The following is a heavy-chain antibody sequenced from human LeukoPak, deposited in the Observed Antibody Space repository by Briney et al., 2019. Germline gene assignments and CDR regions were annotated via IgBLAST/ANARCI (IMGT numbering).Heavy chain of an antibody. J-gene: IGHJ3*02. D-gene: IGHD4-23*01. Sequence: GGSLRLSCAASRFIFSDYSMNWVRQAPGKGLEWVSSITSTGRHIYYADSVKGRFTISRDNGKSSLFLRMNSLRAEDTAVYYCARVRSVGGNPHAFDIWGQGTMVTVSS. CDR3: ARVRSVGGNPHAFDI. CDR2: ITSTGRHI. CDR1: RFIFSDYS. V-gene: IGHV3-21*01.